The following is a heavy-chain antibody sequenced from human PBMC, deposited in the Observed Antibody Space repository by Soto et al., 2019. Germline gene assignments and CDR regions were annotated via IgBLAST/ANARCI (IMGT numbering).Heavy chain of an antibody. V-gene: IGHV1-69*13. CDR1: GGTFSSYA. CDR3: ARVPGGRYCSSTSCYLDYYGMDV. J-gene: IGHJ6*02. CDR2: IIPIFGTA. Sequence: ASVKVSCKASGGTFSSYAISWVRQAPGQGLEWMGGIIPIFGTANYAQKFQGRVTITADESTSTAYMELSSLRSEDTAVYYCARVPGGRYCSSTSCYLDYYGMDVWGQGTTVTVSS. D-gene: IGHD2-2*01.